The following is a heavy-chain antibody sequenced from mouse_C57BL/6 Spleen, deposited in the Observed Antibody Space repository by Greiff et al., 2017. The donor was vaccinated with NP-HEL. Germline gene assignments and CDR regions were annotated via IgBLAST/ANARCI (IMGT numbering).Heavy chain of an antibody. CDR2: INPSNGGT. J-gene: IGHJ2*01. CDR1: GYTFTSYW. D-gene: IGHD1-1*01. CDR3: ARDTEYYYGSSYDY. Sequence: QVQLQQPGTELVKPGASVKLSCKASGYTFTSYWMHWVKQRPGQGLEWIGNINPSNGGTNYNEKFKSKATLTVDKSSSTAYMQLCSLTSEDSAVYYCARDTEYYYGSSYDYWGQGTTLTVSS. V-gene: IGHV1-53*01.